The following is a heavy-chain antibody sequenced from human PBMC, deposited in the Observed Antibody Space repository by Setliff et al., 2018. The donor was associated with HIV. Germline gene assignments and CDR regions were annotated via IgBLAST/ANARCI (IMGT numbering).Heavy chain of an antibody. J-gene: IGHJ6*03. D-gene: IGHD2-2*01. CDR2: IYYSGTT. Sequence: SETLSLTCTVSGGSISSSSYYWGWIRQPPGKGLEWIGSIYYSGTTYYNPSLKSRVTISVDTSKNQFSLKLSSVTAADTAVYYCTRGLSSTASPYFYYYYMDVWGKGTTVTVSS. V-gene: IGHV4-39*01. CDR1: GGSISSSSYY. CDR3: TRGLSSTASPYFYYYYMDV.